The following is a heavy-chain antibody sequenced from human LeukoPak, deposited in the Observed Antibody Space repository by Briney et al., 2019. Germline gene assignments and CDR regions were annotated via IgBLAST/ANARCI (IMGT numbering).Heavy chain of an antibody. CDR2: IYYSGSP. V-gene: IGHV4-59*01. D-gene: IGHD6-19*01. J-gene: IGHJ4*02. CDR3: ARYHSSSFDY. Sequence: PSETLSLTCSVSGGSISSYYWSWIRQPPGKGLEWIGYIYYSGSPKYNPSLKSRATVSIDTSKNQFSLKLTSVTAADTAVYYCARYHSSSFDYWGQGTLVTVSS. CDR1: GGSISSYY.